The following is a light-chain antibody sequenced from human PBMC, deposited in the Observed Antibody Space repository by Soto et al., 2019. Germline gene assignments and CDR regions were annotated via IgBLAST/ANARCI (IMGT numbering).Light chain of an antibody. J-gene: IGLJ3*02. Sequence: QSVLTQPPSVSAAPGQKVTISCSGISSNIGNDYVSWFQQFPGAAPKLLIYHSHKRHSGVPDRFSGSTSGTSATLGITGLQTGDEAVYYCGAWDSSLTAGVFGGGTQLTVL. CDR1: SSNIGNDY. V-gene: IGLV1-51*01. CDR3: GAWDSSLTAGV. CDR2: HSH.